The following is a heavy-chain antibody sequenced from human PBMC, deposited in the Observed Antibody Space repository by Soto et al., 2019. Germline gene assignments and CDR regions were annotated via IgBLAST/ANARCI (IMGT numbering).Heavy chain of an antibody. CDR1: GGTFSSYA. CDR2: IIPIFGTA. V-gene: IGHV1-69*12. D-gene: IGHD3-16*01. CDR3: AREGWGASQTWYYFDY. Sequence: QVQLVQPGAEVKKPGSSVKVSCKASGGTFSSYAISWVRQAPGQGLEWMGGIIPIFGTANYAQKFQGRVTITADESTSTAYMELSSLRSEDTAVYYCAREGWGASQTWYYFDYWGQGTLVTVSS. J-gene: IGHJ4*02.